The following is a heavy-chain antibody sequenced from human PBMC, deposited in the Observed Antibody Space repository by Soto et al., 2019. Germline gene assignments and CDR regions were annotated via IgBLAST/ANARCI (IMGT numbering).Heavy chain of an antibody. D-gene: IGHD6-13*01. Sequence: VQLVESGGGVVQPGRSVRLSCAASGFVYSTYAMHWVRLSPGKGLEWVALIWNDGTKEYYVDSVKGRFTISRDKSQNTLNAQMDSLRAEATAVDFCVRVIQPQSGSSCPDWYFDLWGGGAQVTVSS. CDR3: VRVIQPQSGSSCPDWYFDL. J-gene: IGHJ2*01. CDR2: IWNDGTKE. CDR1: GFVYSTYA. V-gene: IGHV3-33*01.